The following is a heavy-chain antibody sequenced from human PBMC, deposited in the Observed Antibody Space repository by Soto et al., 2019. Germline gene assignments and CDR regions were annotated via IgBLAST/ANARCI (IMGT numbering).Heavy chain of an antibody. J-gene: IGHJ3*02. CDR1: GYTFSNYG. V-gene: IGHV1-18*04. D-gene: IGHD6-19*01. CDR3: ARDKYSSGWYTHDAFDI. Sequence: ASVKVSCKASGYTFSNYGISWVRQSPGQGLEWMGWISAYNGKTYDAERLQGRVTMTTDTSTSTAYMELRSLRSDDTAVYYCARDKYSSGWYTHDAFDIWGQGTMVTVSS. CDR2: ISAYNGKT.